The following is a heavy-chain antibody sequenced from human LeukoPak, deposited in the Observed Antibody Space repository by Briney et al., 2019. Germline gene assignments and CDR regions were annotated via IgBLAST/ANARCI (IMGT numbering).Heavy chain of an antibody. J-gene: IGHJ4*02. CDR1: GFTFSSYW. V-gene: IGHV3-7*01. CDR2: IKQDGREK. D-gene: IGHD3-3*02. Sequence: GGSLRLSCAASGFTFSSYWMSWVRQAPGKGLGWVANIKQDGREKNYVDSVKGPFTITREKAKNPLYLQLNSLRAEDTAMYYCARVPQHFLSGYYTFDYWGQGTLVTVSS. CDR3: ARVPQHFLSGYYTFDY.